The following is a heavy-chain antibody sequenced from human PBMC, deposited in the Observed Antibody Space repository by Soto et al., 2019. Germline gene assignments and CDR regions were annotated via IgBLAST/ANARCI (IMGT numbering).Heavy chain of an antibody. J-gene: IGHJ4*02. CDR1: GYTFTSYD. Sequence: ASVKVSCKASGYTFTSYDINWVRQATGQGLEWMGWMNPNSGNTGYAQKFQGRVTMTRNTSISTAYMELSSLRSEDTAVYYCARFLSGAVAGTGVSGYWGQGTLVTVSS. D-gene: IGHD6-19*01. V-gene: IGHV1-8*01. CDR2: MNPNSGNT. CDR3: ARFLSGAVAGTGVSGY.